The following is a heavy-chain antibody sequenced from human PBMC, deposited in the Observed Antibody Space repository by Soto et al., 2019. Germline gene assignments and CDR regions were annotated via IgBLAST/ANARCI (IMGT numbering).Heavy chain of an antibody. CDR2: INPNSGGT. D-gene: IGHD6-19*01. CDR1: GYTFTGYY. Sequence: AASVNVSCKASGYTFTGYYMHWVRQAPGQGLELMGWINPNSGGTNYAQKFQGRVTMTRXMXXXXAXMXLXXXXSDXTAVYYCARATVAGTGNWFDPWGQGTLVTVSS. V-gene: IGHV1-2*02. J-gene: IGHJ5*02. CDR3: ARATVAGTGNWFDP.